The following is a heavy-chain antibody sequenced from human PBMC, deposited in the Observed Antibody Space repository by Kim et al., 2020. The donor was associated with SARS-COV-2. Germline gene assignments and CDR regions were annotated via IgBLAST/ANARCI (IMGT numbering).Heavy chain of an antibody. CDR2: ISSSSSYI. Sequence: GGSLRLSCAASGFTFSSYSMNWVRQAPGKGLEWVSSISSSSSYIYYADSVKGRFTISRDNAKNSLYLQMNSLRAEDTAVYYCASYCSSTSCYCYYGMDVWGQGTTVTVSS. CDR1: GFTFSSYS. J-gene: IGHJ6*02. V-gene: IGHV3-21*01. D-gene: IGHD2-2*01. CDR3: ASYCSSTSCYCYYGMDV.